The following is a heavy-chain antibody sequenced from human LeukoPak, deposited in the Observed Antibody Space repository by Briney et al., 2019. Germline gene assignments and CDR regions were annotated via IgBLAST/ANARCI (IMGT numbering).Heavy chain of an antibody. J-gene: IGHJ6*03. CDR2: ISYDGSNK. V-gene: IGHV3-30*04. CDR1: GFTFSSYA. Sequence: GGSLRLSCAASGFTFSSYAMHWVRQAPGKGLEWVAVISYDGSNKYYADSVKGRFTISRDNSKNTLYLQIHSLRAEDTAVYYCAKKYYHYMDVWGKGTTVTVSS. CDR3: AKKYYHYMDV. D-gene: IGHD6-6*01.